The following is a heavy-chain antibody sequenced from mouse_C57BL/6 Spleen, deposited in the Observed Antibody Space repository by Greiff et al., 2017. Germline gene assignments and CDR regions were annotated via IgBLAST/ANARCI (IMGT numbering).Heavy chain of an antibody. D-gene: IGHD1-1*01. V-gene: IGHV1-69*01. CDR1: GYTFTSYW. CDR2: IDPSDSYT. J-gene: IGHJ2*01. CDR3: ARRYYGSSYYFNY. Sequence: QVQLQQPGAELVMPGASVKLSCKASGYTFTSYWMHWVKQRPGQGLEWIGEIDPSDSYTNYNQKFKGKSTLTVDKSSSTAYMQLSSLTSEDSAVYYCARRYYGSSYYFNYWDQGTTLTVSS.